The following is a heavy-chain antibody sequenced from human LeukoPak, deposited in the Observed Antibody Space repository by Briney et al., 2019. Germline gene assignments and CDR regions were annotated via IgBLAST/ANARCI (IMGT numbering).Heavy chain of an antibody. CDR3: AKLAVYDILTGYYKNWFDP. Sequence: GGSLRLFCAASGFTFSNFAMTWVRQAPGKGLEWVSGVSGSGDTTYYADSVRGRFTISRENSKNILYVQMNSLRAEDTALYFCAKLAVYDILTGYYKNWFDPWGQGTLVTVPS. CDR1: GFTFSNFA. V-gene: IGHV3-23*01. CDR2: VSGSGDTT. J-gene: IGHJ5*02. D-gene: IGHD3-9*01.